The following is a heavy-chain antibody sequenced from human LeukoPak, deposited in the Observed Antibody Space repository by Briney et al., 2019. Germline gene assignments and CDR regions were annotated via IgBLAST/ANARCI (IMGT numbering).Heavy chain of an antibody. CDR2: IYYSGST. CDR3: ARPYSSSWSNFDY. CDR1: GGSISSSSYY. V-gene: IGHV4-39*01. D-gene: IGHD6-13*01. Sequence: SETLSLTCTVSGGSISSSSYYWGWIRQPPGKGLEWLGSIYYSGSTYYNPSRKSRVTISVDTSKNQFSLKLSSVTAADTAVYYCARPYSSSWSNFDYWGQGTLVTVSS. J-gene: IGHJ4*02.